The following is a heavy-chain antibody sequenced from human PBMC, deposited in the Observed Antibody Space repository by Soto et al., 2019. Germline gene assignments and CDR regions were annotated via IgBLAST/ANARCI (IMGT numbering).Heavy chain of an antibody. Sequence: PGGSLRLSCAASGFTFSSYAMSWVRQAPGKGLEWVSAISGSGGSTYYADSVKGRFTISRDNSKNTLYLQMNSLRAEDTAVYYCAKGGCSSTSCYRSEYYYYGMDGWGQGTTVTVSS. CDR2: ISGSGGST. V-gene: IGHV3-23*01. CDR3: AKGGCSSTSCYRSEYYYYGMDG. D-gene: IGHD2-2*02. J-gene: IGHJ6*02. CDR1: GFTFSSYA.